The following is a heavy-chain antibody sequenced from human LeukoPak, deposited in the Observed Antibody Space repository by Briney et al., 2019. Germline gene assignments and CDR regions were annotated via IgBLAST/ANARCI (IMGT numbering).Heavy chain of an antibody. CDR2: IKQDGSEK. Sequence: PTGGSLRLSCAASGFTFSSYWMSWVRQAPGKGLEWVANIKQDGSEKYYVDSVKGRFTISRDNAKNSLYLQMNSLRAEDTAVYYCAREGDCSSTSCSAFDYWGQGTLVTVSS. D-gene: IGHD2-2*01. CDR1: GFTFSSYW. V-gene: IGHV3-7*01. J-gene: IGHJ4*02. CDR3: AREGDCSSTSCSAFDY.